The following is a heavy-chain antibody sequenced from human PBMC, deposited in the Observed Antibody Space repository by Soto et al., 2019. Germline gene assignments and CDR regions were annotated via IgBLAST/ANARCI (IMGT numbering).Heavy chain of an antibody. CDR3: ARGGRGIYSSFDY. D-gene: IGHD3-3*02. J-gene: IGHJ4*02. CDR1: GGSISSGDYY. Sequence: ETLSLTCTVSGGSISSGDYYWSWIRQPPGKGLEWIGYIYYSGSTNYNPSLKSRVTISVDTSKNQFSLKLTSVTAADTAVYYCARGGRGIYSSFDYCGQGTLVTVSS. V-gene: IGHV4-61*08. CDR2: IYYSGST.